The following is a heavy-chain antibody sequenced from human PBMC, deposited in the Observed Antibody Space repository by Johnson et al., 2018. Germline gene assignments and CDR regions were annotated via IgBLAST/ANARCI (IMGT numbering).Heavy chain of an antibody. J-gene: IGHJ4*02. CDR2: INPRGGST. D-gene: IGHD4-17*01. CDR1: GYTFTRYY. CDR3: ARDGYPGRDYGDYGVFAY. V-gene: IGHV1-46*01. Sequence: QVQLVQSGAEVKKPGASVKVSCKASGYTFTRYYMHWVRQAPGQGLEWMGIINPRGGSTSYAQKFEGRVTMTRDTSTSTVYMELSSLSFEDTAVYYCARDGYPGRDYGDYGVFAYWSQGTLVTVSS.